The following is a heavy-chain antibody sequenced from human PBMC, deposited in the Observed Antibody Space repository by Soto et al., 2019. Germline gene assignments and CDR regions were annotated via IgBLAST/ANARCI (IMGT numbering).Heavy chain of an antibody. J-gene: IGHJ4*02. Sequence: GGSLRLSCAASGFTFSSYGMHWVRQAPGKGLEWVAVISYDGSNKYYADSVKGRFTISRDNSKNTLYLQMNSLRAEDTAVYYCAKPPRGGENFDYWGQGTLVTVSS. CDR2: ISYDGSNK. D-gene: IGHD3-16*01. CDR1: GFTFSSYG. CDR3: AKPPRGGENFDY. V-gene: IGHV3-30*18.